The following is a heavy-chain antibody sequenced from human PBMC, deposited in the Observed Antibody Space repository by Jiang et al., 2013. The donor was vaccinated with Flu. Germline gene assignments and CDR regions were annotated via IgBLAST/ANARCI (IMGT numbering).Heavy chain of an antibody. CDR3: ARDAGYYDSSGYYRLNYFDY. J-gene: IGHJ4*02. CDR2: IYYSGST. V-gene: IGHV4-59*01. D-gene: IGHD3-22*01. Sequence: LLKPSETLSLTCTVSGGSISSYYWSWIRQPPGKGLEWIGYIYYSGSTNYNPSLKSRVTISVDTSKNQFSLKLSSVTAADTAVYYCARDAGYYDSSGYYRLNYFDYWGQGTLVTVSS. CDR1: GGSISSYY.